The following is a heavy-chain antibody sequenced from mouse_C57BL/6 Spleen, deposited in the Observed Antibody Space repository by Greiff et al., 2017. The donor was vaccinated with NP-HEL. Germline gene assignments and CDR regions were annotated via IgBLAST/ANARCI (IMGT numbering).Heavy chain of an antibody. J-gene: IGHJ1*03. V-gene: IGHV5-16*01. CDR2: INYDGSST. CDR1: GFTFSDYY. Sequence: EVKLMESEGGLVQPGSSMKLSCTASGFTFSDYYMAWVRQVPEKGLEWVANINYDGSSTYYLDSLKSRFIISRDNAKNILYLQMSSLKSEDTATYYCARVGVYWYFDVWGTGTTVTVSS. CDR3: ARVGVYWYFDV.